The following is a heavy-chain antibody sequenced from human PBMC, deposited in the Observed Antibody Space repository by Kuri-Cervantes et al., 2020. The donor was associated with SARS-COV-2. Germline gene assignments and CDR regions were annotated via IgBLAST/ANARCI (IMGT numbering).Heavy chain of an antibody. V-gene: IGHV4-39*01. Sequence: SETLSLTCTVSGGSISSSSYYWGWIRPPPGRGLEWIGSIYYSGSTYYNPSLKSRVTISVDTSKNQFSLKLSSVNAADTAVYYCARLPSYYYYGMDVWGQGTTVTVSS. CDR3: ARLPSYYYYGMDV. CDR1: GGSISSSSYY. CDR2: IYYSGST. J-gene: IGHJ6*02.